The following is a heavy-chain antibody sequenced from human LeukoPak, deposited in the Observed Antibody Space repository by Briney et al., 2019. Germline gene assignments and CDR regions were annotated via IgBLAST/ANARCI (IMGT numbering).Heavy chain of an antibody. V-gene: IGHV1-46*01. CDR2: INPSGGST. D-gene: IGHD2-15*01. Sequence: ASVKASCKASGYTFTSYYMHWVRQAPGQGLEWMGIINPSGGSTSYAQKFQGRVTMTRDTSTSTVYMELSSLRSEDTTVYYCARAPSPRSGGTLIYGMDVWGKGTTVTVSS. J-gene: IGHJ6*04. CDR1: GYTFTSYY. CDR3: ARAPSPRSGGTLIYGMDV.